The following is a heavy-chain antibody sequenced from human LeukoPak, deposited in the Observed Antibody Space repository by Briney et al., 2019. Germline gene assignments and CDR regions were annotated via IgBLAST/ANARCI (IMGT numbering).Heavy chain of an antibody. CDR2: IWYDGSNK. CDR3: ARDRGSWYGDAFDI. D-gene: IGHD6-13*01. V-gene: IGHV3-33*08. J-gene: IGHJ3*02. Sequence: GGSLRLSCAASGFTFSSNWMSWVRQAPGKGLEWVPVIWYDGSNKYYPDSVKGRFTISRDNSKNTLYLQMNSLRAEDTAVYYCARDRGSWYGDAFDIWGQGTMVTVSS. CDR1: GFTFSSNW.